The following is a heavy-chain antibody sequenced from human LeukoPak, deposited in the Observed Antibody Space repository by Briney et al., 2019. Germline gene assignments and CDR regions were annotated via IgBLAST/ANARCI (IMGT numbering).Heavy chain of an antibody. CDR2: ISSSGSTI. J-gene: IGHJ4*02. CDR1: GFTFSSYE. Sequence: PGGSLRLSCAASGFTFSSYEMNWVRQAPGKGLEWVSYISSSGSTIYYADSVEGRFTISRDNAKNSLYLQMNSLRVEDTAVYYCARQSSIWNDGTNTDFNYWGQGTLVTVSS. D-gene: IGHD1-1*01. V-gene: IGHV3-48*03. CDR3: ARQSSIWNDGTNTDFNY.